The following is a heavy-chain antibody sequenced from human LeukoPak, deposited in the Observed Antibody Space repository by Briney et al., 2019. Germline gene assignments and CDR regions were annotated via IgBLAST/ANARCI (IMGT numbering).Heavy chain of an antibody. CDR3: ARLAITGSYTYDDY. CDR2: ISYDGSNK. D-gene: IGHD3-16*01. V-gene: IGHV3-30*03. Sequence: GGSLRLSCAASGFTFSSYGMHWVRQAPGKGLEWVAVISYDGSNKYYADSVKGRFTISRDNSKNTLYLQISSLRAEDTAVYYCARLAITGSYTYDDYWGQGTLVTVSS. J-gene: IGHJ4*02. CDR1: GFTFSSYG.